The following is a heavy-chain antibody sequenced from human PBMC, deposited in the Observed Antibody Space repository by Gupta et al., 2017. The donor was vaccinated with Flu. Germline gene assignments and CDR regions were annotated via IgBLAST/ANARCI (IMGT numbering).Heavy chain of an antibody. D-gene: IGHD4-17*01. V-gene: IGHV3-30*18. J-gene: IGHJ4*02. CDR2: ISYDGTNK. CDR1: GFTFSNYG. Sequence: QVQLVESGGGVVQPGRSLRLSCAASGFTFSNYGFHWVRQAPGKGLEWVAFISYDGTNKYYSDSLRGRFTISRDNFENTLYLQMNSLRVEDAAMYYCAKDDYGGSPFDYWGQGTLVTVSS. CDR3: AKDDYGGSPFDY.